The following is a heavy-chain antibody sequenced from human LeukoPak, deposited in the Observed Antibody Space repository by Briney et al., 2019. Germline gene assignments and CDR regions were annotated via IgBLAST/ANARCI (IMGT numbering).Heavy chain of an antibody. CDR3: ARAANRYCSGGSCYGY. D-gene: IGHD2-15*01. Sequence: PGGSLRLSCAASGFTFSSYSMNWVRQAPGKGLEWVSSISSSSSYIYYADSVKGRFTISRDNAKNSLYLQMNSLRAEDTAVYCCARAANRYCSGGSCYGYWGQGTLVTVSS. V-gene: IGHV3-21*01. CDR2: ISSSSSYI. J-gene: IGHJ4*02. CDR1: GFTFSSYS.